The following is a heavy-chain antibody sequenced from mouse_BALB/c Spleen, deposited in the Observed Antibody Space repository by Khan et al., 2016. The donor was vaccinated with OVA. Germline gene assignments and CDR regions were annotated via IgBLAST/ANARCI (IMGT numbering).Heavy chain of an antibody. CDR3: ARFETTVADY. D-gene: IGHD1-1*01. V-gene: IGHV1-77*01. Sequence: QVQLKQSGPELVKHGASVKMSCKASGYTFTDYIISWVKQRTGQGLEWIGEIYPVSGTTPYNEKFKGKATLTADKSSNTAYMQLNSLTSEDSSIYFCARFETTVADYWGQGTTLTGSS. CDR1: GYTFTDYI. J-gene: IGHJ2*01. CDR2: IYPVSGTT.